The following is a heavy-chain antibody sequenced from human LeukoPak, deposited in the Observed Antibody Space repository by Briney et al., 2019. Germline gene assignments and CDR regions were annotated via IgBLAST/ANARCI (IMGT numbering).Heavy chain of an antibody. V-gene: IGHV3-23*01. CDR1: GFTFSSYA. J-gene: IGHJ6*03. CDR3: AKWAQPLLYYYYYYMDA. CDR2: ISGSGGST. D-gene: IGHD2-21*02. Sequence: PGGSLRLSCAASGFTFSSYAMSWVRQAPGKGLEWVSAISGSGGSTYYADSVKGRFTISRDNSKNTLYLQMNSLRAEDTAVYYCAKWAQPLLYYYYYYMDAWGKGTTVTVSS.